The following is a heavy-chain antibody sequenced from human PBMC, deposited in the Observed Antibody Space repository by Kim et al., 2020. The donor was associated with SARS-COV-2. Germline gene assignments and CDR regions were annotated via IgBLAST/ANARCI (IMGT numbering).Heavy chain of an antibody. V-gene: IGHV3-20*01. J-gene: IGHJ4*02. Sequence: GGSLRLSCAVSGFTFNDYGMSWVRQAPGKGLEWVSGIKRNGDSTGYADSVKGRFTISRDNAKNSLYLQMNSLRAEDTALYHCARSLMGGLIDFWGQGILVTVSS. CDR1: GFTFNDYG. CDR2: IKRNGDST. CDR3: ARSLMGGLIDF. D-gene: IGHD2-8*01.